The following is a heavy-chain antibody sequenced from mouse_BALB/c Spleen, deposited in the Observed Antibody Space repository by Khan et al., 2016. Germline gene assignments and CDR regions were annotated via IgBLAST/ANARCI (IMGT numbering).Heavy chain of an antibody. CDR3: ARSDGNYVVYFDV. J-gene: IGHJ1*01. D-gene: IGHD2-1*01. CDR1: GYSITSDYA. CDR2: ISYSGST. Sequence: VQLKESGPGLVKPSQSLSLTCTVTGYSITSDYAWNWIRQFPGNKLEWMGYISYSGSTSYNPSLKSRTSITRDTSKNQFFLHLNSVTTEDTATYYCARSDGNYVVYFDVWGAGTTVTVSS. V-gene: IGHV3-2*02.